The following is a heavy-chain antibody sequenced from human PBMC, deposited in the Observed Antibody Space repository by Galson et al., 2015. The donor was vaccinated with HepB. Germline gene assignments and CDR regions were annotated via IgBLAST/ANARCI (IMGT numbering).Heavy chain of an antibody. D-gene: IGHD2-2*02. V-gene: IGHV1-69*13. CDR3: ARAEGQYTNSYYYDMNV. J-gene: IGHJ6*04. CDR2: IIPIFRTA. Sequence: SVKVSCKASGGTFNNYAISWVRQAPGQGLEWMGGIIPIFRTAHYAQRFQGRVTITADESTNTAYMELSSLRSEDTAIYYCARAEGQYTNSYYYDMNVWGEGTTVTVSS. CDR1: GGTFNNYA.